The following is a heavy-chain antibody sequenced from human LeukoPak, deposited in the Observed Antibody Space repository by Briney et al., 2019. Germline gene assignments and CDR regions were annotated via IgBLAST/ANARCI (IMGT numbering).Heavy chain of an antibody. V-gene: IGHV4-34*01. J-gene: IGHJ6*03. Sequence: PSETQSLTCAVYGGSFSGYYWSWIRQPPGKGLEWIGEINHSGSTNYNPSLKSRVTISVDTSKNQFSLKLSSVTAADTAVYYCARGPGYSSSWYYYYYYMDVWGKGTTVTVSS. CDR2: INHSGST. D-gene: IGHD6-13*01. CDR1: GGSFSGYY. CDR3: ARGPGYSSSWYYYYYYMDV.